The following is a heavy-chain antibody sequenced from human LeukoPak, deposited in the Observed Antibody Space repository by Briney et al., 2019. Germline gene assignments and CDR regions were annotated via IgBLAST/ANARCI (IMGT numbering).Heavy chain of an antibody. Sequence: KTSETLSLTCVVSGVSINNYHWTWIRQPPGKGLEWIGYVDYSGSTNNNPSLESRVTISVDTSKNQFSLKLTSVTAADTAVYYCARGRSVAAPLYDIWGQGTMVTVSS. D-gene: IGHD6-19*01. CDR3: ARGRSVAAPLYDI. J-gene: IGHJ3*02. CDR2: VDYSGST. CDR1: GVSINNYH. V-gene: IGHV4-59*01.